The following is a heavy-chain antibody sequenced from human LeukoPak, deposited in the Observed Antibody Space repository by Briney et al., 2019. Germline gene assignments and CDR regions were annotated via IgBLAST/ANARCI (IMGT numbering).Heavy chain of an antibody. CDR2: IHPSGML. CDR3: SRGLGSRKLGY. V-gene: IGHV4-31*03. J-gene: IGHJ4*02. D-gene: IGHD2-2*01. Sequence: SETLSLTCTVSGAPFNSDDQYWNWIRQSPGKGLEWIGSIHPSGMLYNNPSLESRVTMSRDTSKNQFSLNLNSVTAADTAVYFCSRGLGSRKLGYWGQGILVTVSS. CDR1: GAPFNSDDQY.